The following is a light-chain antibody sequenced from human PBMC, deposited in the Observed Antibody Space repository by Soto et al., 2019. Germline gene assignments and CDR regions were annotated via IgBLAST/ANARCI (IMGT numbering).Light chain of an antibody. CDR1: QDIRHD. V-gene: IGKV1-6*01. Sequence: AIQMTQSPSSLSASVGDRVTITCRASQDIRHDLGWYQQRPGKAPKLLIYAASTFQSGVPSRFSGSGSGTDFTLTITSLQPDDFATYYCLQDYGYPRTFGQGTKVEVK. CDR3: LQDYGYPRT. J-gene: IGKJ1*01. CDR2: AAS.